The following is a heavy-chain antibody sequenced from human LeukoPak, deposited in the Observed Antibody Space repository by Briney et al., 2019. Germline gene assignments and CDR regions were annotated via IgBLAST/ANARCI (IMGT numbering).Heavy chain of an antibody. CDR3: ARHPKRVSATIVGATVGY. V-gene: IGHV4-39*01. Sequence: SETLSLTCTVSGGSISSSSYYWGWIRQPPGKGLEWIGSIYYSGSTYYNPSLKSRVTISLDTSKNQFSLKLSSVTAADTAVYYCARHPKRVSATIVGATVGYWGQGTLVTVSS. J-gene: IGHJ4*02. D-gene: IGHD1-26*01. CDR1: GGSISSSSYY. CDR2: IYYSGST.